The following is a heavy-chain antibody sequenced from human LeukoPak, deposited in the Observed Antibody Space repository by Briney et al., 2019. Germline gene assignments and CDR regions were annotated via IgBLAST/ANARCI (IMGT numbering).Heavy chain of an antibody. CDR3: ATPEKRGYSYGYDY. CDR2: IYSGGST. V-gene: IGHV3-53*01. CDR1: GFTFSSYA. J-gene: IGHJ4*02. D-gene: IGHD5-18*01. Sequence: GGSLRLSCAASGFTFSSYAMSWVRQAPGEGLEWVSVIYSGGSTYYADSVKGRFTISRDNSKNTLYLQMNSLRAEDTAVYYCATPEKRGYSYGYDYWGQGTLVTVSS.